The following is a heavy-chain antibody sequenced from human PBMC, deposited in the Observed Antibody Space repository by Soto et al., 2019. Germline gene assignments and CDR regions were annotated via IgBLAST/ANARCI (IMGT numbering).Heavy chain of an antibody. CDR1: GGSFSGYY. D-gene: IGHD2-8*01. J-gene: IGHJ6*03. V-gene: IGHV4-34*01. CDR3: ARGLSYCTNGVCLYFYYYYMDV. CDR2: INHSGST. Sequence: SETLSLTCSVYGGSFSGYYWSWIRQPPGKGLEWIGEINHSGSTNYNPSLKSRVTISVDTSKNQFSLKLSSVTAADTAVYYCARGLSYCTNGVCLYFYYYYMDVWGKGTTVTVSS.